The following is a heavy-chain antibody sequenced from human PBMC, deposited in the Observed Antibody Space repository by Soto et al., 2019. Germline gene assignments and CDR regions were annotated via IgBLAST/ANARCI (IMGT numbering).Heavy chain of an antibody. J-gene: IGHJ4*02. V-gene: IGHV4-59*08. CDR3: AKNWNWGSLVH. CDR2: IYYGGST. Sequence: LRWIRKSTGKGLEWIGFIYYGGSTNYNPSLKSRVTISVDTPKNQFSLKLSSVTAADTAVYYCAKNWNWGSLVHWGQGTLVTVSS. D-gene: IGHD7-27*01.